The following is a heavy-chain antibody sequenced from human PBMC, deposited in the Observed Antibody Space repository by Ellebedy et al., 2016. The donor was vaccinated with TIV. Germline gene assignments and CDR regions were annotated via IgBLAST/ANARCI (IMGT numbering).Heavy chain of an antibody. CDR3: ARDGGYSYGSDY. Sequence: GSLRLXCAVYGGSFSGYYWSWIRQPPGKGLEWIGEINHSGSTNYNPSLKSRVTISVDTSKNQFSLKLSSVTAADTAVYYCARDGGYSYGSDYWGQGTLVTVSS. D-gene: IGHD5-18*01. J-gene: IGHJ4*02. CDR2: INHSGST. V-gene: IGHV4-34*01. CDR1: GGSFSGYY.